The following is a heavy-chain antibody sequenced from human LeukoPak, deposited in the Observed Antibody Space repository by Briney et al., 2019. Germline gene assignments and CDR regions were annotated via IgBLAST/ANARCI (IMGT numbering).Heavy chain of an antibody. J-gene: IGHJ5*02. CDR3: AREGGIAAAKDWFDR. CDR1: GDSASTNSAA. D-gene: IGHD6-13*01. Sequence: QTLSLTCAISGDSASTNSAAWNWTRHSPSSGLECLGMTYYGSTRYNDYAVSVKSRITITTDTSKNQFSLQMNTVTPEDTAVYYCAREGGIAAAKDWFDRWGQGTLVTASS. CDR2: TYYGSTRYN. V-gene: IGHV6-1*01.